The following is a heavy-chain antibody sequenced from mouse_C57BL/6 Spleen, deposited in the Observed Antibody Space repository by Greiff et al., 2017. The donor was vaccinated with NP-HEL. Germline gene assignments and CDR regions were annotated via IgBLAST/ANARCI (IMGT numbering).Heavy chain of an antibody. J-gene: IGHJ4*01. V-gene: IGHV3-6*01. CDR3: ASIYYDYDGYAMDY. D-gene: IGHD2-4*01. Sequence: DVKLQESGPGLVKPSQSLSLTCSVTGYSITSGYYWNWIRQFPGNKLEWMGYISYDGSNNYNPSLKNRISITRDTSKNQFFLKLNSVTTEDTATYYCASIYYDYDGYAMDYWGQGTSVTVSS. CDR2: ISYDGSN. CDR1: GYSITSGYY.